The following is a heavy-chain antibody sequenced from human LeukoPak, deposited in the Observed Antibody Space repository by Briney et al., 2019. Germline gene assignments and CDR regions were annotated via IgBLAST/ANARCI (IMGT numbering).Heavy chain of an antibody. CDR2: IYYDGST. CDR3: ARGRGYWNYYGMDV. CDR1: GGSFSSYY. Sequence: PSETLSLTCAVYGGSFSSYYWSWIRQPPGKGLEWIGYIYYDGSTNYSPSLKSRVTISVGTSKNQFSLKLNSVTAADTAVYYCARGRGYWNYYGMDVWGQGTTVTVSS. V-gene: IGHV4-59*01. J-gene: IGHJ6*02. D-gene: IGHD2-8*02.